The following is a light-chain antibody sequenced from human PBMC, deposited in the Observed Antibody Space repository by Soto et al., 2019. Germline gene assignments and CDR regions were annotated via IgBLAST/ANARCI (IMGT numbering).Light chain of an antibody. V-gene: IGLV3-21*04. CDR3: HVLDTSSDHVV. Sequence: SYELTQPPSVSVAPGKTARITCGGNNIGSKSVHWYQQKPGQAPVLVIYYDSDRPSGIPERFSGSNSGNTATLTISRVEAGDQADYYCHVLDTSSDHVVFGGGTKLTVL. CDR1: NIGSKS. CDR2: YDS. J-gene: IGLJ2*01.